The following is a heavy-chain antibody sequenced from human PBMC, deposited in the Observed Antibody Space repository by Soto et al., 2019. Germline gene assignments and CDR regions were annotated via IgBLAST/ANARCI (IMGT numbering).Heavy chain of an antibody. Sequence: QVQLVQSGAEVKKPGSSVKVSWKASGGTFSSYTISWVRQAPGQGLEWMGRIIPILGIANYAQKFQGRVTITADKSTSTVYMELSSLRSEDTAVYYCARGYCSGGSCYDWFDPWGQGTLVTVSS. CDR1: GGTFSSYT. CDR3: ARGYCSGGSCYDWFDP. D-gene: IGHD2-15*01. CDR2: IIPILGIA. J-gene: IGHJ5*02. V-gene: IGHV1-69*02.